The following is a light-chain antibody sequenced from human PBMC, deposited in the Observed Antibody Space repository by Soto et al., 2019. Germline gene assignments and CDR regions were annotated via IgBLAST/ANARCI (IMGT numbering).Light chain of an antibody. CDR3: QQRSVWPLT. V-gene: IGKV3-11*01. Sequence: EVVLTQSPATLSLSPGDRATLSCRASQSVSSYFAWYQQKPGQAPRLLIYDASNRATGIPARFSGRGSGTDFAHTSSSLEAGDFAVYYCQQRSVWPLTFGQGTRLEIK. J-gene: IGKJ5*01. CDR1: QSVSSY. CDR2: DAS.